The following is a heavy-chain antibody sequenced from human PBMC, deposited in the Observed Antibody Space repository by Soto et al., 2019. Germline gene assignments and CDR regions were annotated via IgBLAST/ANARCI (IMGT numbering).Heavy chain of an antibody. CDR1: GYTFSDYY. J-gene: IGHJ6*02. Sequence: QVQLVQSGAEVKKPGASVRVSCKPSGYTFSDYYMHWVRQAPGQGLEWMGWIIPKSDGTKTAQKFQGRVTMTRDKSTNMFYLELSTLRSDDTAIYYCAGDRRGSGSFDGLDVWGQGTTVTVSS. D-gene: IGHD3-10*01. V-gene: IGHV1-2*02. CDR2: IIPKSDGT. CDR3: AGDRRGSGSFDGLDV.